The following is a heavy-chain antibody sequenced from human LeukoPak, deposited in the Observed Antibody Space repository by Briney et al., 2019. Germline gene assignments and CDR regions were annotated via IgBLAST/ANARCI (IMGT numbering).Heavy chain of an antibody. D-gene: IGHD4-17*01. V-gene: IGHV3-11*04. CDR3: ARDRYGARAFVI. CDR1: GFTVSSNY. CDR2: MSSSGSTI. J-gene: IGHJ3*02. Sequence: PGGSLRLSCAASGFTVSSNYMSWVRQAPGKGLEWVSYMSSSGSTIYYADSVKGRFTISRDNAKNSLYLQMNSLRAEYTAVYYCARDRYGARAFVISGQVTMDSVSP.